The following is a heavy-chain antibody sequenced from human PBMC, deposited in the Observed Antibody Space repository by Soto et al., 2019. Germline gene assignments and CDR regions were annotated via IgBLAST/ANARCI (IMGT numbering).Heavy chain of an antibody. Sequence: PSETLSLTCDVSGVSISSGNWWSWVRQPPGKGLEWIAEVYNDGSANYHPSLESLATISVDRSKNQFSLRLSSVTAADPGKYYCATLVYDSRLNYLYFDHWGQGTRVTVSS. CDR2: VYNDGSA. CDR3: ATLVYDSRLNYLYFDH. V-gene: IGHV4-4*02. CDR1: GVSISSGNW. J-gene: IGHJ4*02. D-gene: IGHD3-22*01.